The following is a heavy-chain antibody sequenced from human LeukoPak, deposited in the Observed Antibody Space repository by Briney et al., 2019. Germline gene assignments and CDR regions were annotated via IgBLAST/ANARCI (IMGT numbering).Heavy chain of an antibody. CDR2: IYYSGST. D-gene: IGHD6-6*01. Sequence: SDTVSLTCTVPGGSTSSYDWSAILQPPGKPPARPGYIYYSGSTNYNPSLKSRVTISVDTSKNQCSLTLSSVTAADTAVYYCARVRRQLGLWLDHWGQGTLVTVSS. CDR1: GGSTSSYD. J-gene: IGHJ4*02. V-gene: IGHV4-59*07. CDR3: ARVRRQLGLWLDH.